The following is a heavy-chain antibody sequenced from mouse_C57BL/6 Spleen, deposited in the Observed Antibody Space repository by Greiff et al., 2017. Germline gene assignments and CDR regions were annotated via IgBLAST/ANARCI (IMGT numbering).Heavy chain of an antibody. CDR2: LDPENGDT. J-gene: IGHJ2*01. CDR3: THWSYFDY. V-gene: IGHV14-4*01. D-gene: IGHD4-1*01. CDR1: GFNIKDDY. Sequence: VQLKESGAELVRPGASVKLSCTASGFNIKDDYMHWVKQRPEQGLEWIGWLDPENGDTEYASKFQGKATITADTSSNTAYLQLSSLTSEDTAVYYCTHWSYFDYWGQGTTLTVSS.